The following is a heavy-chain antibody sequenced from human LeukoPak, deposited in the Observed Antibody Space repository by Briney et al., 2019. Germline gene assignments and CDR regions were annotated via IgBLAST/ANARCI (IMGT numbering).Heavy chain of an antibody. CDR2: IGTAGDT. V-gene: IGHV3-13*01. Sequence: PGGSLRLSCAASGFTFSSYDMHWVRHATGKGLVWVSAIGTAGDTYYPGSVKGRFTISRENAKNSLYLQMNSLRAGDTAVYYCARGGTVTSSSWSGGAFDIWGQGTMVTVSS. CDR3: ARGGTVTSSSWSGGAFDI. D-gene: IGHD6-13*01. CDR1: GFTFSSYD. J-gene: IGHJ3*02.